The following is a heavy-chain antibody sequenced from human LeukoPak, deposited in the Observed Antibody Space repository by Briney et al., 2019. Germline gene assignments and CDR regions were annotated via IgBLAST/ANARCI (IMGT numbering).Heavy chain of an antibody. J-gene: IGHJ6*02. CDR3: ARDPGIAADGYYYYGMDV. V-gene: IGHV3-11*04. CDR1: GFTFSDYY. CDR2: ISSSGSTI. Sequence: GGSLRLSCAASGFTFSDYYMSWIRQAPGKGLEWVSYISSSGSTIYYADSVKGRFTISRDNAKNSLYLQMNSLRAEDTAVYYCARDPGIAADGYYYYGMDVWGQGTTVTVSS. D-gene: IGHD6-13*01.